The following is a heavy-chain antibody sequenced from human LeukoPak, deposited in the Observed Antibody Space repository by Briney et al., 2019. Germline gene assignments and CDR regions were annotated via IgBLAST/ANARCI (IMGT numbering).Heavy chain of an antibody. Sequence: AGGSLRLSCAASGFTFSSYAMHWVRQAPGKGLEWVPVISYDGSNKYYADSVKGRFSISRDSSKNAVYLQMNSLRPEDTAVYYCARCPRSGEYYIGYYFESWGQGALVTVSS. J-gene: IGHJ4*02. CDR2: ISYDGSNK. CDR1: GFTFSSYA. CDR3: ARCPRSGEYYIGYYFES. D-gene: IGHD3-10*01. V-gene: IGHV3-30*14.